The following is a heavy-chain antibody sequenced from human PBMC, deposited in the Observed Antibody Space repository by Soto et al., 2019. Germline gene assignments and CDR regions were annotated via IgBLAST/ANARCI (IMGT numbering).Heavy chain of an antibody. CDR1: GDSISGYY. J-gene: IGHJ3*01. Sequence: QVQLHESGPGLVKTSETVSLICTVSGDSISGYYWSWIRQPAGKGLEWIGRIYSSGNANYNPSLKSRVSMSVDMSKNQFSLEVTSVTAADTAMYYCARGDVFDLWGQGTKVTVSS. CDR3: ARGDVFDL. CDR2: IYSSGNA. V-gene: IGHV4-4*07.